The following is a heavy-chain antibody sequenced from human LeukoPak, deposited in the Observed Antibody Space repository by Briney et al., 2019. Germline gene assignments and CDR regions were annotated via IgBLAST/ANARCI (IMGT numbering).Heavy chain of an antibody. D-gene: IGHD2-8*01. CDR1: GVTGRGNY. J-gene: IGHJ4*02. CDR2: TYNEGDT. V-gene: IGHV3-66*01. CDR3: ARDRNGCCLDY. Sequence: GGSLRLSCAASGVTGRGNYMNWVRQAPGKGLEWVAVTYNEGDTYYADSVKGRFTISRDNSNLYLQMNSLRAEDTAVYYCARDRNGCCLDYWGQGALVTVSS.